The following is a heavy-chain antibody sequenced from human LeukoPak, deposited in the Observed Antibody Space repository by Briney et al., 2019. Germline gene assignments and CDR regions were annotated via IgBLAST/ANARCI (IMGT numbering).Heavy chain of an antibody. CDR2: IYYSGST. CDR3: ARSPDPYYDILTG. CDR1: GGSISSSSYY. D-gene: IGHD3-9*01. J-gene: IGHJ4*02. Sequence: PSETLSLTCTVSGGSISSSSYYWGWIRQPPGKGLEWIGSIYYSGSTYYNPSPKSRVTISVDTSKNQFSLKLSSVTAADTAVYYCARSPDPYYDILTGWGQGTLVTVSS. V-gene: IGHV4-39*07.